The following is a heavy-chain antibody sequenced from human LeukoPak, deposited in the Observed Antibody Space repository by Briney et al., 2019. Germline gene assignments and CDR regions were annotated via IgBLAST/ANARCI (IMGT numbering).Heavy chain of an antibody. V-gene: IGHV3-7*01. Sequence: GGSLRLSCVGSGFTFSSYWMSWVRQAPGRGLEWVANIKEDGSEKYYVDSVKGRFTISRDNAKNSLYLQMNSLRVEDTAIYYCARDPYNGAYSEGYYYYYMDVWGKGTTVTVSS. CDR1: GFTFSSYW. J-gene: IGHJ6*03. CDR2: IKEDGSEK. D-gene: IGHD1-1*01. CDR3: ARDPYNGAYSEGYYYYYMDV.